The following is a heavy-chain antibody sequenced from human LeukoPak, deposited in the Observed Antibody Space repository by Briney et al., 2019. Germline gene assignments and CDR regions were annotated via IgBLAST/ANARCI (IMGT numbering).Heavy chain of an antibody. D-gene: IGHD2-15*01. CDR1: GYTFTGYY. V-gene: IGHV1-2*06. J-gene: IGHJ4*02. CDR3: ARGLRDGYCSGGSCYSAI. Sequence: ASVKVSCKASGYTFTGYYMHWVRQAPGQGLEWMGRINPNSGGTNYAQKFQGRVTVTRDTSISTAYMELSRLRSDDTAVYYCARGLRDGYCSGGSCYSAIWGQGTLVTVSS. CDR2: INPNSGGT.